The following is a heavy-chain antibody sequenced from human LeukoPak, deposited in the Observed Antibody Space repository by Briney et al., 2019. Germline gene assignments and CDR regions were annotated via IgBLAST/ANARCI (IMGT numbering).Heavy chain of an antibody. D-gene: IGHD6-6*01. CDR2: IYYSGST. J-gene: IGHJ6*03. Sequence: SETLSLTCTVSGGSISNYYWSWIREPPGKGLEWIGYIYYSGSTKYNPSLKSRVTISVDTSKNQFSLRLSSVTAADTAVYYCARDWGVSARPGYMDVWGKGTTVTVSS. V-gene: IGHV4-59*01. CDR1: GGSISNYY. CDR3: ARDWGVSARPGYMDV.